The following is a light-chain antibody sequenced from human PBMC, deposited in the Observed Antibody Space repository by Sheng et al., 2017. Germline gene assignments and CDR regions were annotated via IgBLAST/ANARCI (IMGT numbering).Light chain of an antibody. CDR3: QQYYSTLT. CDR1: QSVLYSSNNKNY. Sequence: IVMTQSPDSLAVSLGERATINCKSSQSVLYSSNNKNYLAWYQQKPGQPPQLIIYWASTRESGVPDRFSGSGSGTDFTLTISSLQAEDVAVYYCQQYYSTLTFGQGDQGGNQT. CDR2: WAS. V-gene: IGKV4-1*01. J-gene: IGKJ1*01.